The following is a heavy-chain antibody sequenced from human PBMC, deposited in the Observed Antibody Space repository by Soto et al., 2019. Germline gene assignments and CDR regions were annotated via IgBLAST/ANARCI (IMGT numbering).Heavy chain of an antibody. CDR2: ISYDGIYE. V-gene: IGHV3-30*18. J-gene: IGHJ3*02. CDR3: ANVGAGIAVTGHETFEI. CDR1: GFAFSDYG. D-gene: IGHD6-19*01. Sequence: QVQLVESGGGVVQPGKSLRLSCAASGFAFSDYGMHWVRQTPGKGLEWVALISYDGIYEYYADSVKGRFTLSRDNSKNTLYLQMNSLSTGDTAIYYCANVGAGIAVTGHETFEIWGQGTMVTVSS.